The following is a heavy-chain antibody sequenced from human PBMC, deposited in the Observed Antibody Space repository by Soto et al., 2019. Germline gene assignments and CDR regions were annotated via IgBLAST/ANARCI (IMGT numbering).Heavy chain of an antibody. CDR2: ISAYNGNT. CDR1: GYTFTSYG. CDR3: AREATSNYDILTGYYNSYYYGMDV. D-gene: IGHD3-9*01. Sequence: QVQLVQSGAEVKKPGASVKVSCKASGYTFTSYGISWVRQAPGQGLEWMGWISAYNGNTNYAQKLQGRVTMTTDTSTSTAYMELRSLRSDDTAVYYCAREATSNYDILTGYYNSYYYGMDVWGQGTTVTVSS. J-gene: IGHJ6*02. V-gene: IGHV1-18*01.